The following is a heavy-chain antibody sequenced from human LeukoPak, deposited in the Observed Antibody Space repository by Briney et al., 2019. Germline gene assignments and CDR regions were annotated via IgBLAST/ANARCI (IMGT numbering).Heavy chain of an antibody. CDR3: ARPSGGVDY. CDR1: GGSISSSSYY. D-gene: IGHD6-25*01. CDR2: TYYSGST. V-gene: IGHV4-39*01. J-gene: IGHJ4*02. Sequence: PSGTLSLTCTVSGGSISSSSYYWGWIRQPPGKGLEWIGSTYYSGSTYYNPSLKSRVTISVDTSKNQFSLKLSSVTAADTAVYYCARPSGGVDYWGQGTLVTVSS.